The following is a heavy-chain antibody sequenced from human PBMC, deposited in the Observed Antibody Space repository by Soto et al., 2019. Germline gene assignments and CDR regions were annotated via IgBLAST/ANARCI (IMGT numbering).Heavy chain of an antibody. CDR3: ASEGYYYGSGIDAFDI. Sequence: GASVKVSCKASGYTFTSYDINWVRQATGQGLEWMGWMNPNSGNTGYAQKFQGRVTMTRNTSISTAYMELSSLRSEDTAVYYCASEGYYYGSGIDAFDIWGKGTMVTVSS. CDR2: MNPNSGNT. V-gene: IGHV1-8*01. CDR1: GYTFTSYD. J-gene: IGHJ3*02. D-gene: IGHD3-10*01.